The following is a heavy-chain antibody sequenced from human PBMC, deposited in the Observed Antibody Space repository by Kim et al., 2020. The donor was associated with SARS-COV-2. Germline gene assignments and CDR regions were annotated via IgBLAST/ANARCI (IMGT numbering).Heavy chain of an antibody. CDR1: GYSISSGYY. J-gene: IGHJ4*02. CDR2: IYHSGST. CDR3: ARDHSSSWYDY. Sequence: SETLSLTCTVSGYSISSGYYWGWIRQPPGKGLEWIGSIYHSGSTYYNPSLKSRVTISVDTSKNQFSLKLSSVTAADTAVYYCARDHSSSWYDYWGQGTLV. V-gene: IGHV4-38-2*02. D-gene: IGHD6-13*01.